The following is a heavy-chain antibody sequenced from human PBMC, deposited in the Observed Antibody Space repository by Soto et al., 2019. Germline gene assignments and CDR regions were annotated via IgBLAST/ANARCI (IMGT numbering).Heavy chain of an antibody. CDR3: ARSYDILPGYSGFDY. J-gene: IGHJ4*02. Sequence: EVQLVESGGGLVKPGGSLRLSCAASGFTFSRYSMNWVRQAPGKGLEWVSSISGSSSYIYYAYSVKGRFTISRDNATNSLYLQMHSLRAEDTAVYYCARSYDILPGYSGFDYWDQGTLVTVSS. D-gene: IGHD3-9*01. CDR1: GFTFSRYS. CDR2: ISGSSSYI. V-gene: IGHV3-21*01.